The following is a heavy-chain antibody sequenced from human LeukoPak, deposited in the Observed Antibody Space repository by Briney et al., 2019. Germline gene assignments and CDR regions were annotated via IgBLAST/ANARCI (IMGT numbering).Heavy chain of an antibody. D-gene: IGHD2-15*01. CDR3: ARDRYCSGGSCYFWFDP. J-gene: IGHJ5*02. CDR2: IIPILGIA. Sequence: RASVKVSCKASGGTFSSYAISWVRQAPGQGLEWMGRIIPILGIANYAQKFQGRVTITADKSTSTAYMELSSLRSEDTAVYYCARDRYCSGGSCYFWFDPWGQGTLVTVSS. V-gene: IGHV1-69*04. CDR1: GGTFSSYA.